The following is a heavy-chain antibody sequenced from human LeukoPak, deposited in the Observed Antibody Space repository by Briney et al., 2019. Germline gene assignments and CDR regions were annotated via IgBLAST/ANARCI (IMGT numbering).Heavy chain of an antibody. CDR2: ISAYNGNT. V-gene: IGHV1-18*01. Sequence: GASVKVSCKASGYTFTSYGISWVRQAPGQGLEWMGWISAYNGNTNYAQKLQGRVTMTTDTSTSTAYMELRSLRSDDTAVYYCARDSPIAAAGTGYFQHWGQGTLVTVSS. D-gene: IGHD6-13*01. CDR3: ARDSPIAAAGTGYFQH. J-gene: IGHJ1*01. CDR1: GYTFTSYG.